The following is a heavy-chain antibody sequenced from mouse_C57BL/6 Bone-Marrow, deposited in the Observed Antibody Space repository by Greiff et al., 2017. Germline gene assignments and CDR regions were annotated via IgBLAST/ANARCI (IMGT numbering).Heavy chain of an antibody. CDR3: AKCPYYYCSY. CDR2: IYPRSGNN. Sequence: VQLQQSGAELARPGASVKLSCTASGYTFTSYGISWVQQSTGQGLEWIGEIYPRSGNNYYNEKFKGKATLTADKSSIKAYMELRSLTSKDAAVYFGAKCPYYYCSYWGQGTTLTVSS. CDR1: GYTFTSYG. J-gene: IGHJ2*01. D-gene: IGHD1-1*01. V-gene: IGHV1-81*01.